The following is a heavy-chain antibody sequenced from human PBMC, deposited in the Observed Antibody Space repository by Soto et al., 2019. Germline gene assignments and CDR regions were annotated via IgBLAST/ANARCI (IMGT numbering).Heavy chain of an antibody. V-gene: IGHV1-69*06. CDR1: GGTFSSYA. CDR2: IIPIFGTA. D-gene: IGHD4-17*01. CDR3: ARYFEGMTTVNMRYWYFDL. J-gene: IGHJ2*01. Sequence: QVQLVQSGAEVKKPGSSVKVSCKASGGTFSSYAISWVRQAPGQGLEWMGGIIPIFGTANYAQKFQGRVTITADKSTSTAYMELSSLRSEDTAVYYCARYFEGMTTVNMRYWYFDLWGRGTLVTVSS.